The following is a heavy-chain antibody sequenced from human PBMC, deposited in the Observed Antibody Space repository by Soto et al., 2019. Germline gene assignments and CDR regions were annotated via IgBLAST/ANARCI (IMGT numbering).Heavy chain of an antibody. J-gene: IGHJ5*02. Sequence: QMQLQASGPGLVKPSETLSLTCNVSGASVSHGYWSWIRQPPGKGLEWIGFMYFGGSCNYNPSLTRRAPLSVETAKIQVSLRLTSVTASDTAVYYCARSFYDSTGIAGDPWGQGTLVTGSS. CDR3: ARSFYDSTGIAGDP. D-gene: IGHD3-22*01. CDR2: MYFGGSC. CDR1: GASVSHGY. V-gene: IGHV4-59*02.